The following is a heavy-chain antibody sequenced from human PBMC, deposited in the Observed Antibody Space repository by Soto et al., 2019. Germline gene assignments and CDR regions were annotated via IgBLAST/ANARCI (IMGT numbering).Heavy chain of an antibody. CDR2: IGSSGSGT. CDR1: GFTFSSYA. V-gene: IGHV3-23*01. Sequence: EVQLLESGGGLVQPGGSLRLSCAASGFTFSSYAMSWVRQAPGKGLQWVSVIGSSGSGTYYADSVKGRFTISRDNSKNTLYLQMNSLRAEDTAVYSCAKDLRFGVVVMFDYWGQGTLVTVSS. D-gene: IGHD3-3*01. J-gene: IGHJ4*02. CDR3: AKDLRFGVVVMFDY.